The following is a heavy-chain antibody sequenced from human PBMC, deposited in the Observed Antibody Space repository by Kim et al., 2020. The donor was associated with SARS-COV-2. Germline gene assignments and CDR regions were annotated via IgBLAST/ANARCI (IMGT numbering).Heavy chain of an antibody. Sequence: SETLSLTCAVYGGSFSGYYWSWIRQPPGKGLEWIGEINHSGSTNYNPSLKSRVTISVDTSKNQFSLKLSSVTAADTAVYYCARGRQWLGTCYFDYWGQGTLVTVSS. CDR2: INHSGST. D-gene: IGHD6-19*01. J-gene: IGHJ4*02. CDR3: ARGRQWLGTCYFDY. CDR1: GGSFSGYY. V-gene: IGHV4-34*01.